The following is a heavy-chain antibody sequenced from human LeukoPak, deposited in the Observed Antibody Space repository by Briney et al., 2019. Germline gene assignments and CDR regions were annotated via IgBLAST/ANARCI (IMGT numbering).Heavy chain of an antibody. D-gene: IGHD3-22*01. Sequence: GGSLRLSCAASGFTFDTYAMHWVRQAPGEGLEWMAVIWYDGSRKEYADSVKGRFTVSRDNSKNTLDMQMNSLRAEDTAVYYCARLIGIVVVTTSYFDYWGQGTLVTVSS. J-gene: IGHJ4*02. V-gene: IGHV3-33*01. CDR1: GFTFDTYA. CDR2: IWYDGSRK. CDR3: ARLIGIVVVTTSYFDY.